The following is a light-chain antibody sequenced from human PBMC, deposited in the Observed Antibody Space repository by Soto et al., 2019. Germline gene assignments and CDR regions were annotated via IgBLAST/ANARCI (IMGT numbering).Light chain of an antibody. J-gene: IGKJ1*01. CDR2: GAS. Sequence: EIVMTQSPGTLSLSQGERATLSCRASQSVSSSYLAWYQQKPGQAPRLLIYGASSRATGIPDRFSGSGSGTDFTLTLSRLEPEDFAVYYCQQYGSSTWTFGLGTKVDIX. V-gene: IGKV3-20*01. CDR1: QSVSSSY. CDR3: QQYGSSTWT.